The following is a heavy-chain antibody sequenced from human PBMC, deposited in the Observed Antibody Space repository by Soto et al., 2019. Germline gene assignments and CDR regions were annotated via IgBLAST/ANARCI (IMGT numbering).Heavy chain of an antibody. CDR3: VRGYKSFDM. V-gene: IGHV3-72*01. CDR1: GFTLSDHY. CDR2: SRSEAKRYTT. D-gene: IGHD5-12*01. J-gene: IGHJ3*02. Sequence: EAQLVESGGGLVQPGGSLRLSCAVSGFTLSDHYMDWVRQTPGKGLEWVARSRSEAKRYTTEYAASVRDRFTISRDDSKNSLYLQMNSLKTEDTALYYCVRGYKSFDMWGQGTMVIVSS.